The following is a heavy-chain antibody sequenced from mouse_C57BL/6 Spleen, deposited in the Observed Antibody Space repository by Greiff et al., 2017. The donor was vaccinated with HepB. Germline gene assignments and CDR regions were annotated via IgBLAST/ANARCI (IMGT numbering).Heavy chain of an antibody. CDR1: GFTFSSYT. D-gene: IGHD1-1*01. V-gene: IGHV5-9*01. CDR3: ASRDVFITTYAMDY. Sequence: EVKLVESGGGLVKPGGSLKLSCAASGFTFSSYTMSWVRQTPEKRLEWVATISGGGGNTYYPDSVKGRFTISRDNAKNTLYLQMSSLRSEDTALYYCASRDVFITTYAMDYWGQGTSVTVSS. CDR2: ISGGGGNT. J-gene: IGHJ4*01.